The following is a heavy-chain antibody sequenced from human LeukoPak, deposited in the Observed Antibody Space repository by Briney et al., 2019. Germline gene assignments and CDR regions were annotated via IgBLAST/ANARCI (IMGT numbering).Heavy chain of an antibody. CDR2: IKQDGSEK. J-gene: IGHJ4*02. V-gene: IGHV3-7*01. CDR3: ASADSSPADY. CDR1: GFTFSSYW. D-gene: IGHD6-13*01. Sequence: PGGSLRLSWAASGFTFSSYWMSWVHQAPAKGLEWVANIKQDGSEKYYVDSVKGRFTISRDNAKNSLYLQMNSLRAEDTAVYYCASADSSPADYWGQGTLVTVSS.